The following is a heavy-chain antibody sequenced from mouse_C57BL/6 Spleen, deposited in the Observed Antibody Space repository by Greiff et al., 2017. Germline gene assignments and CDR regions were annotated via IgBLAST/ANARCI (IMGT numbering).Heavy chain of an antibody. D-gene: IGHD2-4*01. J-gene: IGHJ4*01. CDR2: ISYDGSN. CDR1: GYSITSGYY. V-gene: IGHV3-6*01. Sequence: EVQLQESGPGLVKPSQSLSLTCSVTGYSITSGYYWNWIRQFPGNKLEWMGYISYDGSNNYNPSLKNRISITRDTSTNRFFLKLNSVTTEDTATYYCAREKIYDDPYMDYWGQGTSVTVSS. CDR3: AREKIYDDPYMDY.